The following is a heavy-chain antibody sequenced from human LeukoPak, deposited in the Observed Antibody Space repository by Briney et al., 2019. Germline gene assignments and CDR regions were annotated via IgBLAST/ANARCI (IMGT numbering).Heavy chain of an antibody. D-gene: IGHD5-18*01. J-gene: IGHJ6*02. V-gene: IGHV4-59*01. CDR3: ARTGYSYGLPQYYYYGMDV. CDR1: GGSISSYY. CDR2: IYYSGST. Sequence: SETLSLTCTVSGGSISSYYWSWIRQPPGKGLEWIGYIYYSGSTNYNPSLKSRFTISVDTSKTQFSLKLSSVTAADTAVYYCARTGYSYGLPQYYYYGMDVWGQGTTVTVSS.